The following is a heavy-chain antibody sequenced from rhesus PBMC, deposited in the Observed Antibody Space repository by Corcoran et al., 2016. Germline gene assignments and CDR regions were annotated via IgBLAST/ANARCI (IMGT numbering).Heavy chain of an antibody. V-gene: IGHV3-11*01. CDR2: MYGSTL. D-gene: IGHD4-17*01. Sequence: EVQLAESGGGLVQPGGSLRLSCAASGFTVSSYWMSWVRRAPGKGVEWLSNMYGSTLYYGDSVEGRFTVSRDNAKNSLYLQMNSLRAEDTAVYYCTRVTTFSFDYWGQGVLVTVSS. J-gene: IGHJ4*01. CDR1: GFTVSSYW. CDR3: TRVTTFSFDY.